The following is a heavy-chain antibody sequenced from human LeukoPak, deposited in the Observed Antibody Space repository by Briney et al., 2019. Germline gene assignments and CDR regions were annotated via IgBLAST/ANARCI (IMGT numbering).Heavy chain of an antibody. V-gene: IGHV3-23*01. CDR2: ISGSGGDR. Sequence: GGSLRLSCAASGFTFSGYAMSWVRQAPGKGLEWVSVISGSGGDRYYADSVKGRFIISRDSPKNTLYLQMNSLRADDAAVYYCAKIAGLYVFDYWGQGTLVTLSS. CDR1: GFTFSGYA. D-gene: IGHD3-10*01. CDR3: AKIAGLYVFDY. J-gene: IGHJ4*02.